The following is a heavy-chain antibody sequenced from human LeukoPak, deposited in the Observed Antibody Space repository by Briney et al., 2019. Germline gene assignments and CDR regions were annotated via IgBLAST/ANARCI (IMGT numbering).Heavy chain of an antibody. V-gene: IGHV3-48*03. CDR1: GFTFSNYE. CDR2: ISSSGTTT. D-gene: IGHD5-12*01. CDR3: ASKFRYSGYGDNFDY. J-gene: IGHJ4*01. Sequence: GGSLRLSCAASGFTFSNYEMNWVRQAPGKGLEWLSYISSSGTTTFYADSVKGRFTISRDNAKNSLYLQMNSLRAEDTAVYYCASKFRYSGYGDNFDYWGHGTLGTLSS.